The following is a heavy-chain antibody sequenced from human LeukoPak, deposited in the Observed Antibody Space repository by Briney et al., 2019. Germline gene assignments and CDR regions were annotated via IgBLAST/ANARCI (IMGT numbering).Heavy chain of an antibody. D-gene: IGHD5-24*01. CDR1: GYTFTGYY. V-gene: IGHV1-2*02. CDR3: ARKEITLPWLDY. J-gene: IGHJ4*02. CDR2: INPNSGVT. Sequence: ASVKFSCKASGYTFTGYYIHWVRQAPGQGLEWMGWINPNSGVTNYAQKFQGRVTMTRDTSISTVYMELNRLRFDDTAVYYCARKEITLPWLDYWGQGTLVTVSS.